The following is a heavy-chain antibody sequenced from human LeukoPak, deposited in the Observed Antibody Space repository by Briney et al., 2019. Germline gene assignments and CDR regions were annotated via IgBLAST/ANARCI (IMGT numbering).Heavy chain of an antibody. D-gene: IGHD2-8*01. Sequence: GGSLRLSCAASGFTFSSYWMSWVRQAPGKGLEWVSSISSSSSYIYYADSVKGRFTISRDNAKNSLYLQMNSLRAEDTAVYYCAREALIVLMVYATALDYWGQGTLVTVSS. CDR2: ISSSSSYI. V-gene: IGHV3-21*01. CDR1: GFTFSSYW. J-gene: IGHJ4*02. CDR3: AREALIVLMVYATALDY.